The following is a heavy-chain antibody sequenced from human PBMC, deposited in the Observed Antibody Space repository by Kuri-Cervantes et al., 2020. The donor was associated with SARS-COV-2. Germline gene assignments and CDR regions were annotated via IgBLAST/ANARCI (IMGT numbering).Heavy chain of an antibody. J-gene: IGHJ3*02. Sequence: GESLKISCAASGFTFSSYAMSWVRQAPGKGLEWVSAISGSGGSTYYADSVKGRFTISRDNSKNTLCLQMNSLRAEDTAVYYCARARGPDAFDIWGQGTMVTVSS. CDR1: GFTFSSYA. CDR3: ARARGPDAFDI. V-gene: IGHV3-23*01. CDR2: ISGSGGST.